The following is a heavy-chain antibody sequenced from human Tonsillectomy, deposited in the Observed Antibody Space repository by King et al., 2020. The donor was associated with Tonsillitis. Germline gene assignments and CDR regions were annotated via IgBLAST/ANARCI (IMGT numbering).Heavy chain of an antibody. Sequence: QLQESGPGLVKPSQTLSLTCTVSGGSISSGDYYWSWIRQPPGKGLEWIGYIYYSGSTYYNPSLKSRVTISVDTSKNQFSLKLSSVTAADTAVYYCARHPSQYYYGSGSYYPEGNWFDPWGQGTLVTVSS. CDR1: GGSISSGDYY. J-gene: IGHJ5*02. V-gene: IGHV4-30-4*01. CDR2: IYYSGST. CDR3: ARHPSQYYYGSGSYYPEGNWFDP. D-gene: IGHD3-10*01.